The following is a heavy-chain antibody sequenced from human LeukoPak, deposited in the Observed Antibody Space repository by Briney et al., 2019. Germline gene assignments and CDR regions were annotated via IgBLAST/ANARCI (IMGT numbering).Heavy chain of an antibody. CDR2: FDPEDGET. CDR3: ATQRNTAMVGTFEY. Sequence: GASVKVSCKVSGYTLTESSMHWVRQAPGKGLEWMGGFDPEDGETIDAQKFQGRVTMTEDTSTDTAYMELSSLRSEDTAVYYCATQRNTAMVGTFEYWGQGTLVTVSS. J-gene: IGHJ4*02. V-gene: IGHV1-24*01. CDR1: GYTLTESS. D-gene: IGHD5-18*01.